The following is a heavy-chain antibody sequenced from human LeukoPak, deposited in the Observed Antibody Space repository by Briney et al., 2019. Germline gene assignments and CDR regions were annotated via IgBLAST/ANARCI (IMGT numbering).Heavy chain of an antibody. Sequence: PSETLSLTCAVYGGSFSGYYWSWIRQPPGKGLEWIGSIYYSGSAYYNPSLKSRVTISVDTSKNQFSLKLSSVTAADTAVYYCARGAGYSTRNWFDPWGHGTLVTVSS. V-gene: IGHV4-34*01. CDR1: GGSFSGYY. CDR2: IYYSGSA. D-gene: IGHD6-13*01. J-gene: IGHJ5*02. CDR3: ARGAGYSTRNWFDP.